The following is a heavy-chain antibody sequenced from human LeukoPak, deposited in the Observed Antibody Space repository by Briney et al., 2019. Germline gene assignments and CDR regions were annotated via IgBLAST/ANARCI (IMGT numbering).Heavy chain of an antibody. CDR2: MNPNSGNT. V-gene: IGHV1-8*01. CDR1: GYTFTSHD. D-gene: IGHD4-17*01. Sequence: GASVKVSCKASGYTFTSHDINWVRRATGQGLEWMGWMNPNSGNTGYAQKFQGRVTMTRNTSISTAYMELSSLRSEDTAVYYCARPGGLATVTGEGMDVWGQGTTVTVSS. CDR3: ARPGGLATVTGEGMDV. J-gene: IGHJ6*02.